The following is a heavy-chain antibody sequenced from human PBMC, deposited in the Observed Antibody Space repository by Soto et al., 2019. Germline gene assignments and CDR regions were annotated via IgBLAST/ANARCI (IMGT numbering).Heavy chain of an antibody. CDR1: GFTFSSYG. CDR3: AKTGGSSGYYFDY. Sequence: ESGGGVVQPGRSLRLSCAASGFTFSSYGMHWVRQAPGKGLEWVAVISYDGSNKYYADSVKGRFTISRDNSKNTLYLQMNSLRAEDTAVYYCAKTGGSSGYYFDYWGQGTLVTVSS. V-gene: IGHV3-30*18. J-gene: IGHJ4*02. CDR2: ISYDGSNK. D-gene: IGHD3-16*01.